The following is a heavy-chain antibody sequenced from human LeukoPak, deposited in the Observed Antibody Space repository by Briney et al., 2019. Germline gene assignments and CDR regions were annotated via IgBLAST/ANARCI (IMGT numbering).Heavy chain of an antibody. D-gene: IGHD4-17*01. CDR3: SRDRLHYGDPLSWFDP. V-gene: IGHV4-34*01. CDR2: INHSGST. CDR1: GGSFSGYC. J-gene: IGHJ5*02. Sequence: SETLSLTCAVYGGSFSGYCWSWIRQPPGKGLEWIGEINHSGSTNYNPSLKSRVTISVDTSKNQFSLKLSSVTAEDTAVYYCSRDRLHYGDPLSWFDPWGQGTLVTVSS.